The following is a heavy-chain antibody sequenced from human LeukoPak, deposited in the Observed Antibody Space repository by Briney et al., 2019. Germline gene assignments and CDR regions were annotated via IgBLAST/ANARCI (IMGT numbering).Heavy chain of an antibody. D-gene: IGHD3-3*01. CDR1: GFTFSSYG. CDR3: AKSYYDFWSGQDHLDY. Sequence: PGGSLRLSCAASGFTFSSYGMHWVRQAPGKGLEWVAFIRYDGSNKYYADSVKGRFTISRDNSKNTLYLQMNSLRAEDTAVYYCAKSYYDFWSGQDHLDYWGQGTLVTVSS. CDR2: IRYDGSNK. V-gene: IGHV3-30*02. J-gene: IGHJ4*02.